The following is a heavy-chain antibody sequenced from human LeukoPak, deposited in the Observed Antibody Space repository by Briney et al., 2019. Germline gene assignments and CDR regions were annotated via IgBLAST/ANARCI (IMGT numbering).Heavy chain of an antibody. CDR2: ISHDGSNK. CDR1: ALAFSDHG. D-gene: IGHD2-21*02. Sequence: GGSLRLSCAASALAFSDHGMHWVRQAPGKGLEWVAVISHDGSNKYYADSVKGRFTISRDNSKNTLYLQMNSLRPEDTAVYYCAKDGGLAYCGGDCYPHYFYGMDVWGQGTTVTVSS. V-gene: IGHV3-30*18. CDR3: AKDGGLAYCGGDCYPHYFYGMDV. J-gene: IGHJ6*02.